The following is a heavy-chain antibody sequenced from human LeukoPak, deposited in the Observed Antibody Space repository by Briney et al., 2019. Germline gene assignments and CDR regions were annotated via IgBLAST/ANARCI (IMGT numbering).Heavy chain of an antibody. CDR2: ISYDGSNK. D-gene: IGHD3-22*01. Sequence: GGSLRLSCAASGFTFSSYAMHWVRQAPGKGLEWVAVISYDGSNKYYADSVKGRFTISRDNSKNTLYLQMNSLRAEDTAVYYCARGLGSGWFDPRGQGTLVTVSS. V-gene: IGHV3-30-3*01. CDR1: GFTFSSYA. CDR3: ARGLGSGWFDP. J-gene: IGHJ5*02.